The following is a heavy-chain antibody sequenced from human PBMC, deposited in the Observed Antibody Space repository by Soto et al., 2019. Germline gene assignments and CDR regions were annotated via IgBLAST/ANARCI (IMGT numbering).Heavy chain of an antibody. V-gene: IGHV1-3*01. Sequence: QVQLVQSGAEVKIPGASVKVSCKASGYTFANYGIHWVRQAPRQRLEWMGWINAGDGGTKYSENFQDRVTIPRDTSASTVYLGLSSLSSEDTASYYCARTGHSGSYDFWGQGTLVTVSS. CDR1: GYTFANYG. CDR3: ARTGHSGSYDF. D-gene: IGHD3-22*01. J-gene: IGHJ4*02. CDR2: INAGDGGT.